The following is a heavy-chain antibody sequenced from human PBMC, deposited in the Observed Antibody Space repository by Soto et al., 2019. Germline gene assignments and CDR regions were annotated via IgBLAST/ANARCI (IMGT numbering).Heavy chain of an antibody. CDR3: ARHIFFAAYYNHVEIDY. V-gene: IGHV4-39*01. D-gene: IGHD3-9*01. CDR2: ISYSGST. J-gene: IGHJ4*02. CDR1: AGSITSSSYY. Sequence: SETLSLTCTFSAGSITSSSYYWGWIRQPPGKGLEWIGSISYSGSTYYNPSLKSRVAISVDTSKNQFSLKLSSVTAADTAVYYCARHIFFAAYYNHVEIDYRGQATLVTVS.